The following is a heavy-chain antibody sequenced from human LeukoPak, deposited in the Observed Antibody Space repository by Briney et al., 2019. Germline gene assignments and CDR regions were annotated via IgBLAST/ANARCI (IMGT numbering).Heavy chain of an antibody. CDR2: IYYSGST. Sequence: SETLSLTCTVSGGSISSYYWSWIRQPPGKGLEWIGYIYYSGSTNYNPSLKSRVTISVETSKNQFSLKLSSVTAADTAVYYCAKGSKGVVFTRDHYMDVWGKGTTVTISS. D-gene: IGHD3-3*01. CDR3: AKGSKGVVFTRDHYMDV. J-gene: IGHJ6*03. V-gene: IGHV4-59*01. CDR1: GGSISSYY.